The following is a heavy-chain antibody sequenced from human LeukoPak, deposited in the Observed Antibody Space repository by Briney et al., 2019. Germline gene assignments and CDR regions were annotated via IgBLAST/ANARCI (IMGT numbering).Heavy chain of an antibody. V-gene: IGHV3-11*04. CDR2: ITNSGTTI. D-gene: IGHD2/OR15-2a*01. J-gene: IGHJ4*02. Sequence: PGGSLRLSCAASGFTFSDSYMSWIRQAPGKGLEWVSYITNSGTTIYYTDSVRGRFTVSRDNAKNSLYLLMNRLRAEDTAVYYCARADEYGPFDYWGQGTLVTVSS. CDR3: ARADEYGPFDY. CDR1: GFTFSDSY.